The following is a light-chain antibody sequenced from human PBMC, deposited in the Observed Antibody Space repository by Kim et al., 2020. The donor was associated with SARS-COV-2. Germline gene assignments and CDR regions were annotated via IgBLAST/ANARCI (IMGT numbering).Light chain of an antibody. Sequence: LSPGEKAPPSSRARTPVNPNYSACYQHKPGQAPRILLIDAATRATAIPDRISGGGSGTDFTLTISSREPADFATYYCQQYGSSAAFGQGTKVDIK. CDR3: QQYGSSAA. V-gene: IGKV3-20*01. CDR1: TPVNPNY. J-gene: IGKJ1*01. CDR2: DAA.